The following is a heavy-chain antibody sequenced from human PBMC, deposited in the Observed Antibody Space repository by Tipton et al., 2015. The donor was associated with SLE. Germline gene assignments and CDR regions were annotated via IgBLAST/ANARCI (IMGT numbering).Heavy chain of an antibody. D-gene: IGHD6-19*01. CDR1: GGSFSGYY. CDR2: IYHSGST. V-gene: IGHV4-34*01. CDR3: ASRSSQWLVPGWFDP. J-gene: IGHJ5*02. Sequence: TLSLTCAVYGGSFSGYYWSWIRQPPGKGLEWIGEIYHSGSTNYNPSLKSRVTISVDTSKNQFSLKLSSVTAADTAVYYCASRSSQWLVPGWFDPWGQGTLVTVSS.